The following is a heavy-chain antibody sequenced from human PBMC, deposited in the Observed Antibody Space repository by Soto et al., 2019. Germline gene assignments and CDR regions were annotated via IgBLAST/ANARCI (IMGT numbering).Heavy chain of an antibody. CDR2: IWYDGSNK. J-gene: IGHJ6*02. CDR3: AREAGIPDGDYAGYGMDV. CDR1: GFTFSSYG. D-gene: IGHD4-17*01. V-gene: IGHV3-33*01. Sequence: QVQLVESGGGVVQPGRSLRLSCAASGFTFSSYGMHWVRQAPGKGLEWVAVIWYDGSNKYYADSVKGRFTISRDNSKNALYLQMNSLRAEDRAVYYCAREAGIPDGDYAGYGMDVWGQGPTVTVSS.